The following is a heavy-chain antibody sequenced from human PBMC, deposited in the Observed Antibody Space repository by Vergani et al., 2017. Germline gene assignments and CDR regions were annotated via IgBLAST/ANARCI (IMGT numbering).Heavy chain of an antibody. CDR3: ARDRDYGDSYYFDY. CDR1: GFTFSSYA. CDR2: ISYDGSNK. V-gene: IGHV3-30-3*01. J-gene: IGHJ4*01. Sequence: QVQLVESGGGVVQPGRSLRLSCAASGFTFSSYAMHWVRQAPGKGLEWVAVISYDGSNKYYADSVKGRFTISRDNSKNTLYLQMNSLRAEDTAVYYCARDRDYGDSYYFDYWGHGTLVTVSS. D-gene: IGHD4-17*01.